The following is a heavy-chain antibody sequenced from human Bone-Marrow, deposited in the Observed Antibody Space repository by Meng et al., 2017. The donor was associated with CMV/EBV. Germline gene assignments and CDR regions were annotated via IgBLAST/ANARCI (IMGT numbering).Heavy chain of an antibody. Sequence: GGSLRLSCAASGFTFSSYSMNWVRQAPGKGLEWVSSISSSSSYIYYADSVKGRFTISRDNAKNSLYLQMNSLRAEDTAVYYCARDRRGGSITIFGVAFDYWGQGTLVTVSS. CDR1: GFTFSSYS. CDR3: ARDRRGGSITIFGVAFDY. CDR2: ISSSSSYI. J-gene: IGHJ4*02. D-gene: IGHD3-3*01. V-gene: IGHV3-21*01.